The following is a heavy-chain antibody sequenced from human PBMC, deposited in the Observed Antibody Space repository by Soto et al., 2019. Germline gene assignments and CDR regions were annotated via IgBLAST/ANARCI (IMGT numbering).Heavy chain of an antibody. D-gene: IGHD3-22*01. V-gene: IGHV4-34*01. CDR3: ARKYDSSGYYYA. CDR2: INHSGST. J-gene: IGHJ5*02. Sequence: SETLSLTFAVSGGSFSGYYWSWIRQPPGKGLEWIGEINHSGSTNYKWSLKSRLTISVDTSKDQFSLKLISVTAADTAVYYCARKYDSSGYYYAWGQGTLVTVSS. CDR1: GGSFSGYY.